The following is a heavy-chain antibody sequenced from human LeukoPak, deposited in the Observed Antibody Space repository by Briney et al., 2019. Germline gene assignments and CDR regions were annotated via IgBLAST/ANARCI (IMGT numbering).Heavy chain of an antibody. CDR1: GDSISTYY. CDR3: ARDPYRDNWFDP. Sequence: PSETLSLTCTVSGDSISTYYWSWIRQPAGEGLEWIGRIYTSGSTNYNPSLKSRVTMSVDTSKNQFSLKLSSVTAADTAVYYCARDPYRDNWFDPWGQGTLVTVSS. CDR2: IYTSGST. D-gene: IGHD2-2*01. J-gene: IGHJ5*02. V-gene: IGHV4-4*07.